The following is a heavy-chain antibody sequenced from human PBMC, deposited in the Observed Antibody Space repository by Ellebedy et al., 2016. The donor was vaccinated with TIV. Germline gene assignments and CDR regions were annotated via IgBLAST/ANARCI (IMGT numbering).Heavy chain of an antibody. Sequence: AASVKVSCKASGGTFSSYAISWVRQAPGQGLEWMGRIIPILGIANYAQKFQGRVTITADKSTSTAYMELSSLRSEDTAVYYCARNNWTDYYYYGMDVWGQGTTVTVSS. J-gene: IGHJ6*02. D-gene: IGHD1-20*01. CDR1: GGTFSSYA. CDR2: IIPILGIA. V-gene: IGHV1-69*04. CDR3: ARNNWTDYYYYGMDV.